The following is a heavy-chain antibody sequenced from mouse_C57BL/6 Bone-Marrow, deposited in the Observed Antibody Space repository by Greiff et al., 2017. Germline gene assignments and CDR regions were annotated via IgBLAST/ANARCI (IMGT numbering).Heavy chain of an antibody. Sequence: QVQLKESGAELARPGASVKLSCKASGYTFTSSGISWVKQRTGQGLEGSGEIYPRSGNTYYNEKFKGKATLTADKSSSTAYMELRSLTSEDSAVYFCASLLGRRCDWGQGTTLTVSS. J-gene: IGHJ2*01. D-gene: IGHD4-1*01. V-gene: IGHV1-81*01. CDR1: GYTFTSSG. CDR2: IYPRSGNT. CDR3: ASLLGRRCD.